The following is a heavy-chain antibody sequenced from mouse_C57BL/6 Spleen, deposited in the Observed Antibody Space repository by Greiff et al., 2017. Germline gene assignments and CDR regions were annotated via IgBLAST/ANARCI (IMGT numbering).Heavy chain of an antibody. D-gene: IGHD1-1*01. V-gene: IGHV2-2*01. CDR2: LLSGGST. CDR1: GFSLTSYG. Sequence: VKLMESGPGLVQPSQSLSITCTVSGFSLTSYGVHWVRQSQGKGLVWLGVLLSGGSTDYNAAFISRLSISKDNSKSQVFFKMNSLQAADKATYYCARLIINTVGAMDYWGQGTSVTVSS. J-gene: IGHJ4*01. CDR3: ARLIINTVGAMDY.